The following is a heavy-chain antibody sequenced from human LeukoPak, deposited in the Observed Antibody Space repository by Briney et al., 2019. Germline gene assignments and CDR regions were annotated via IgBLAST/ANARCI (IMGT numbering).Heavy chain of an antibody. V-gene: IGHV4-4*07. CDR2: IYTSEST. CDR1: GGSISSHY. D-gene: IGHD6-13*01. CDR3: ARKRRGIAAAGTTFDY. Sequence: SETLSLTCTVSGGSISSHYWSWIRQSAGKGLEWIGRIYTSESTNYNPSLKSRVTMSVDTSKNQVSLKLSSVTAADTAVYYCARKRRGIAAAGTTFDYWGQGTLVTVSS. J-gene: IGHJ4*02.